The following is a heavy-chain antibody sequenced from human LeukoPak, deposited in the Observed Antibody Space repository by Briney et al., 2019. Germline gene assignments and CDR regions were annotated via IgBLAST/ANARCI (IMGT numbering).Heavy chain of an antibody. CDR2: IHNSGRT. CDR1: GGSISSSSYY. Sequence: PSETLSLTCTVSGGSISSSSYYWGWIRQPPGKGLEWIGTIHNSGRTYYNPSLTSRVTISVDTSKNQFPLKLSSVTAADTAVYYCATYVGATKHFDFWGQGTLVTVSS. CDR3: ATYVGATKHFDF. D-gene: IGHD1-26*01. J-gene: IGHJ4*02. V-gene: IGHV4-39*01.